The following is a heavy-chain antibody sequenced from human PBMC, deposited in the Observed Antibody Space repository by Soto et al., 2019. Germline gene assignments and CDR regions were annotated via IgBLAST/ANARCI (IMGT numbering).Heavy chain of an antibody. J-gene: IGHJ4*02. Sequence: EVQLLESGGGLVQPGGSLRLSCAASGFTFSSYAMSWVRQAPGKGLEWVSAISGSGGSTYYADSVKGRFTISRDNSKNTLYLQMNSLRAEDTAVYYCANPPLLWGSGSYALFDYWGQGTLVTVSS. CDR1: GFTFSSYA. D-gene: IGHD3-10*01. CDR2: ISGSGGST. V-gene: IGHV3-23*01. CDR3: ANPPLLWGSGSYALFDY.